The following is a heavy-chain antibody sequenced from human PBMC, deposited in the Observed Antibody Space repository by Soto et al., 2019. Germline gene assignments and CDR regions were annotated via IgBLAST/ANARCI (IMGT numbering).Heavy chain of an antibody. CDR3: TRDRYDGRDYYYHSDY. V-gene: IGHV4-61*01. Sequence: PSETLSLTCTVSGGSVSSDNYYWSWIRQPPGKGLEWLGYIFYRGSTHYNPSLESRLTISVDTSKNQFSLSLASVTAADTAVYFCTRDRYDGRDYYYHSDYWGRGTLVTVSS. D-gene: IGHD3-22*01. CDR1: GGSVSSDNYY. CDR2: IFYRGST. J-gene: IGHJ4*02.